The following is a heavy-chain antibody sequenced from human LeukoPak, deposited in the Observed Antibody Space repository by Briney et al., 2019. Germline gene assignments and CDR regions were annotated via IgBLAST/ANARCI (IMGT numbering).Heavy chain of an antibody. V-gene: IGHV4-34*01. D-gene: IGHD6-13*01. CDR1: GGSFSGYY. CDR3: ARGTIPLIAAAPYYYYGMDV. Sequence: SDTLSLTCAVYGGSFSGYYWSWIRQPPGKGLEWIGEINHSGSTNYNPYLKSRVTISVDTSKNQFSLKLSSVTAADTAVYYCARGTIPLIAAAPYYYYGMDVWGQGTTVTVSS. J-gene: IGHJ6*02. CDR2: INHSGST.